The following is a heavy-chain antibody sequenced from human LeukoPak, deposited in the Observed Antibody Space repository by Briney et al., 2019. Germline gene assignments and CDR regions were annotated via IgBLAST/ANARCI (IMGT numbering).Heavy chain of an antibody. CDR2: ITSSSSYI. CDR1: GFTFSTYS. J-gene: IGHJ4*02. Sequence: PGRSLRLSCAASGFTFSTYSMDWVRQAPGKGLEWVSSITSSSSYIYYAESVKGRFTISRDNAKNSLYLQMNGLRAEDTAVYYCARSPEKGTVDYWGQGTLVTVSA. CDR3: ARSPEKGTVDY. V-gene: IGHV3-21*01. D-gene: IGHD1-1*01.